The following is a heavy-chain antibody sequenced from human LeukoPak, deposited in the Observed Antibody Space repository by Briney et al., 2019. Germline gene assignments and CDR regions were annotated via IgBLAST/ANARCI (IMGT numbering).Heavy chain of an antibody. CDR2: IYPGDSDT. Sequence: GESLQISCKGSGYSFTSYWIGWVRPMPGKGLEWMGIIYPGDSDTRYSPSFQGQVTTSADKFISTVYLQWSSLKASDTALYYCARRRGYYGSGTDYYFDYWGQGTLVTVSS. D-gene: IGHD3-10*01. CDR3: ARRRGYYGSGTDYYFDY. CDR1: GYSFTSYW. J-gene: IGHJ4*02. V-gene: IGHV5-51*01.